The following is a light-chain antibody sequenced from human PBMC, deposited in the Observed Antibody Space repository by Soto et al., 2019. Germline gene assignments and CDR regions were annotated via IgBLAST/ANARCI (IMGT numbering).Light chain of an antibody. CDR2: AAS. V-gene: IGKV1-39*01. CDR3: QQSYSTPYT. J-gene: IGKJ2*01. Sequence: DIQMTQSPSSLSASVGDRVTITCRASQSISSYLNWYQQKPGKAPELLIYAASSLQRGVPSRFSGSGSGTDFTLSISSLQPEDFATYYCQQSYSTPYTFGQGTKLEI. CDR1: QSISSY.